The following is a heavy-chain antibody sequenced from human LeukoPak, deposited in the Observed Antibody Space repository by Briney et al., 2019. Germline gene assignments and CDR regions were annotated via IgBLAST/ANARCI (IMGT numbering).Heavy chain of an antibody. CDR3: ARNDYDGDDAFDI. Sequence: VASVKVSCKASGYTFTSYDINWVRLATGQGLEWMGWMNPNSGNTGHAQKLQGRVTMTRDTSTRTAYMELSSLRSEDTAVYYCARNDYDGDDAFDIWGQGTMVTVSS. CDR1: GYTFTSYD. V-gene: IGHV1-8*02. J-gene: IGHJ3*02. CDR2: MNPNSGNT. D-gene: IGHD4-17*01.